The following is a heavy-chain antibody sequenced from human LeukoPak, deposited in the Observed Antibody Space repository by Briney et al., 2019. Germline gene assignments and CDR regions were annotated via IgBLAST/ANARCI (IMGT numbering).Heavy chain of an antibody. CDR2: INPSGGST. D-gene: IGHD3-22*01. J-gene: IGHJ4*02. Sequence: GASVKVSCKASGYTFTSYYMHWVRQAPGQGLEWMGIINPSGGSTSYAQKFQGRVTMTRDMSTSTVYMELSSLRSEDTAVYYCATRPTYYYDSSGYYPFDYWGQGTLVTASS. CDR1: GYTFTSYY. CDR3: ATRPTYYYDSSGYYPFDY. V-gene: IGHV1-46*01.